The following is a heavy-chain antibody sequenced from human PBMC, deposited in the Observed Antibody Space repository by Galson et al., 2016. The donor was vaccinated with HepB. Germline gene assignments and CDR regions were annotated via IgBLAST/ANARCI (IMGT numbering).Heavy chain of an antibody. Sequence: SLRLSCAASGFTFSRCGMHWVRQAPGKGLEWVAVISYDGNYKYYADSVKGRFTISRDNSKHTLYLQMNSLRAEDTAVYYCARIYYDYVWGSYRESHFDYWGQGTLVTVSS. D-gene: IGHD3-16*02. CDR1: GFTFSRCG. J-gene: IGHJ4*02. CDR2: ISYDGNYK. V-gene: IGHV3-30*03. CDR3: ARIYYDYVWGSYRESHFDY.